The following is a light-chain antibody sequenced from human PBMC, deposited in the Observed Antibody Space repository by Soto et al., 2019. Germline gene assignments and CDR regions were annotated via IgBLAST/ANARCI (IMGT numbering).Light chain of an antibody. CDR2: GAS. CDR3: QQYNNWPPLT. V-gene: IGKV3-15*01. Sequence: EIVMTQSPVTLSVSPGERVTLSCRASQSVRSNLAWYQQKPGQAPRLLIYGASTRATGIPARFSGSGSGIEFTLTISSLQSADFAVYYCQQYNNWPPLTFGGGTKVDIK. CDR1: QSVRSN. J-gene: IGKJ4*01.